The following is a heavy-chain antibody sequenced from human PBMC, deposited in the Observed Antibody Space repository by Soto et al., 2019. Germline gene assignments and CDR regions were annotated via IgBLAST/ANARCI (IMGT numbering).Heavy chain of an antibody. CDR3: ARVPAGYQPLTGEAQQLARKFDY. J-gene: IGHJ4*02. CDR1: GGSFSGYY. CDR2: INHSGST. V-gene: IGHV4-34*01. D-gene: IGHD6-13*01. Sequence: PSETLSLTCAVYGGSFSGYYWSWIRQPPGKGLEWIGEINHSGSTNYNPSLKSRVTISVDTSKNQFSLKLSSVTAADTAVYYCARVPAGYQPLTGEAQQLARKFDYWGQGTLVTVYS.